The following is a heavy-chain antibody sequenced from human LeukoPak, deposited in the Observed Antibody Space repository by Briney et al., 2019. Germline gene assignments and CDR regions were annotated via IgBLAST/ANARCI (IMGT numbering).Heavy chain of an antibody. CDR2: IRYDGSNK. V-gene: IGHV3-30*02. Sequence: GGSLRLSCAASGFTFSSYGMHWVRQAPGKGLEWVAFIRYDGSNKYYADSVKGRFTISRDNSKNTLYLQMNSLRAVDTAVYYCAKDNYDYGDYDGGDYWGQGTLVTVSS. D-gene: IGHD4-17*01. J-gene: IGHJ4*02. CDR3: AKDNYDYGDYDGGDY. CDR1: GFTFSSYG.